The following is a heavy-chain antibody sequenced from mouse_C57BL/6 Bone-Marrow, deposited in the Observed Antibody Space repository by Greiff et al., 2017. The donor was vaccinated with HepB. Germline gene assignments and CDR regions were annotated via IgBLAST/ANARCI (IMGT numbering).Heavy chain of an antibody. CDR1: GFTFSSYG. J-gene: IGHJ1*03. V-gene: IGHV5-6*02. CDR2: ISSGGSYT. CDR3: ARRKVLWYFDV. Sequence: EVTLVESGGDLVKPGGPLKLSCAASGFTFSSYGMSWVRQTPDKRLEWVATISSGGSYTYYPDSVKGRFTISRDNAKNTLYLQMSSLKSEDTAMYYCARRKVLWYFDVWGTGTTVTVSS.